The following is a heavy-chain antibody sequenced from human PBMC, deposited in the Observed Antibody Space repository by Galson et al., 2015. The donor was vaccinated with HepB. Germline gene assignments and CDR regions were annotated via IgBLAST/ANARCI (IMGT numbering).Heavy chain of an antibody. Sequence: SLRLSCAADSGFTVSGYSMNWVRQAPGKGLEWSSCITGSSRFVYYADSVKGRFTISRDNAKNLMYLQMNSLRVEDTAIYYCARVGRWFGGPDGNYYGMVVWGPGTTVSVSS. CDR3: ARVGRWFGGPDGNYYGMVV. CDR2: ITGSSRFV. D-gene: IGHD3-10*01. J-gene: IGHJ6*02. CDR1: GFTVSGYS. V-gene: IGHV3-21*06.